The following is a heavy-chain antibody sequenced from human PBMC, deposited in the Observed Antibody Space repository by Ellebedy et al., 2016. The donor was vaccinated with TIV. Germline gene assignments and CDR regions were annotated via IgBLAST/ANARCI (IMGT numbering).Heavy chain of an antibody. CDR3: ARLFGSAAAVDY. Sequence: SETLSLXCTVSDGSVSSGSYYWSWIRQPPGKGLEWIGYIYYSGSTNYNPSLKSRVTISVDTSKNQLSLKLSSVTAADAAVYYCARLFGSAAAVDYWGQGTLVTVSS. V-gene: IGHV4-61*01. D-gene: IGHD6-13*01. J-gene: IGHJ4*02. CDR2: IYYSGST. CDR1: DGSVSSGSYY.